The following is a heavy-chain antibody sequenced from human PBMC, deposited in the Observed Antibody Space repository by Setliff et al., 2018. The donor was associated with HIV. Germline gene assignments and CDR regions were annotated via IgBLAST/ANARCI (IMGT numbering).Heavy chain of an antibody. CDR1: GGTFRSYA. J-gene: IGHJ5*02. V-gene: IGHV1-69*01. CDR2: IIPIYGTP. CDR3: ATSPRGTYYDILSGRPRGWFDP. Sequence: VKVSCKASGGTFRSYAITWVRQAPGQGPEWMGGIIPIYGTPNYAQRFQGRVTITADESTSTAYMDLSSLTSDDTAVYYCATSPRGTYYDILSGRPRGWFDPWGQGTLVTVSS. D-gene: IGHD3-9*01.